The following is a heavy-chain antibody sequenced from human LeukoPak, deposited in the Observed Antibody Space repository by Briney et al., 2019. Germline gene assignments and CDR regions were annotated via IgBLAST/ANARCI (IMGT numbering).Heavy chain of an antibody. Sequence: PSETLSLTCAVSGYSISSGYYWGWIRQPPGKGLEWIGSIYHSGSTYYNPSLKSRVTISVDTSKNQFPLKLSSVTAADTAVYYCATDRITMVRDPMGYFDYWGQGTLVTVSS. V-gene: IGHV4-38-2*01. CDR3: ATDRITMVRDPMGYFDY. CDR2: IYHSGST. CDR1: GYSISSGYY. J-gene: IGHJ4*02. D-gene: IGHD3-10*01.